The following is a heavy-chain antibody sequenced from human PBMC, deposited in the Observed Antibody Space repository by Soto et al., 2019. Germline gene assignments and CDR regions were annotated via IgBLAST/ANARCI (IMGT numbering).Heavy chain of an antibody. CDR1: GYTFTSYH. D-gene: IGHD5-12*01. CDR3: ARVSIVATIYGMDV. CDR2: INPTSASR. Sequence: ASVKVSCKAYGYTFTSYHIHWVRQGPGQGLEWMGIINPTSASRSYAQKFQGRVTMTRDTSTGTVYMELSSLRSEDTAVYYCARVSIVATIYGMDVGGQRSTVT. J-gene: IGHJ6*02. V-gene: IGHV1-46*01.